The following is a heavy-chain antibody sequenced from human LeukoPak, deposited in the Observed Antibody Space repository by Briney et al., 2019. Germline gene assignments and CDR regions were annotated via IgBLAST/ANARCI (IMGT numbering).Heavy chain of an antibody. Sequence: GGSLRLSCAASGFTFSLYWMSWGRQAPGKGLEWVADIKEDGSEKYYVDSVKGRFTISRDNAKNSLFLQMNSLRAEDTAVYYCARDYYGSGDYWGQGTLVTVSS. CDR3: ARDYYGSGDY. D-gene: IGHD3-10*01. V-gene: IGHV3-7*04. CDR1: GFTFSLYW. J-gene: IGHJ4*02. CDR2: IKEDGSEK.